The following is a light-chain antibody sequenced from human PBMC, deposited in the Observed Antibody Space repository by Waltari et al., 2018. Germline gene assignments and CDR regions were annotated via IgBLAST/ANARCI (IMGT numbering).Light chain of an antibody. CDR3: QQTYSIPYT. CDR1: QNINNY. J-gene: IGKJ2*01. CDR2: AAS. Sequence: DIQITQSPSSLSASVGDRVTIICRASQNINNYLNWYQQIPGKAPKILIYAASSLESGVPSRFTGIESGTDFTLTITSLQPEDSATYYCQQTYSIPYTFGQGTNLEIK. V-gene: IGKV1-39*01.